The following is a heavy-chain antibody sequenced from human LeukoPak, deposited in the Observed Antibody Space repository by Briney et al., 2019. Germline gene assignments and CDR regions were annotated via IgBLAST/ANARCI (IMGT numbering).Heavy chain of an antibody. D-gene: IGHD3-22*01. V-gene: IGHV4-39*01. Sequence: SETLSLTCTVPGGSISSSSYYWGWIRQPPGKGLEWIGSIYYSGSTYYNPSLKSRVTISVDTSKNQFSLKLSSVTAADTAVYYCARLLQGWAYYYDSSGYHGPWGQGTLVTVSS. CDR2: IYYSGST. J-gene: IGHJ5*02. CDR1: GGSISSSSYY. CDR3: ARLLQGWAYYYDSSGYHGP.